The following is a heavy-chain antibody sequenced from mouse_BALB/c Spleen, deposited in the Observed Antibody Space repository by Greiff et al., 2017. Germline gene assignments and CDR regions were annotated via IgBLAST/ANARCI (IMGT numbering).Heavy chain of an antibody. D-gene: IGHD2-4*01. J-gene: IGHJ4*01. CDR3: ARNGDYDPHYYAMDY. Sequence: EVKLMESGGGLVQPGGSRKLSCAASGFTFSSFGMHWVRQAPEKGLEWVAYISSGSSTIYYADTVKGRFTISRDNPKNTLFLQMTSLRSEDTAMYYCARNGDYDPHYYAMDYWGQGTSVTVSS. CDR1: GFTFSSFG. CDR2: ISSGSSTI. V-gene: IGHV5-17*02.